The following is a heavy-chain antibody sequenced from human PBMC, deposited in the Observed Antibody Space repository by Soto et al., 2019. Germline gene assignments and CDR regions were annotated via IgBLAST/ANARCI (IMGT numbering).Heavy chain of an antibody. D-gene: IGHD3-16*01. CDR1: VFAFSTYS. V-gene: IGHV3-21*01. Sequence: GWSLRLSCAASVFAFSTYSMNWVRQAPGKGLEWVSSISTSSTFVYYADSQKGRFTISRDDAKNSLYLQMNSLRAEDTALYYCATAGESSRYYFDSWGQGTLVTVSS. J-gene: IGHJ4*02. CDR3: ATAGESSRYYFDS. CDR2: ISTSSTFV.